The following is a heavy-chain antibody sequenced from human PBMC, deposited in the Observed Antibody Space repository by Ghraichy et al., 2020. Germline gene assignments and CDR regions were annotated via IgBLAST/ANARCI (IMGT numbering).Heavy chain of an antibody. Sequence: GGGRGGGGFGRSKAHAGTTGYAASVKGRFTISRDDSETIAYLQMNSLKTEDTAVYYCTRSPAASSVYYYGMDVWGQGTTVTVSS. CDR2: GRSKAHAGTT. V-gene: IGHV3-49*02. CDR3: TRSPAASSVYYYGMDV. J-gene: IGHJ6*02. D-gene: IGHD2-2*01.